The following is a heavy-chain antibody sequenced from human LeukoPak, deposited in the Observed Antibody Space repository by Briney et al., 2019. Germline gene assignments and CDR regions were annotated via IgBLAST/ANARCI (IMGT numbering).Heavy chain of an antibody. CDR2: ISGSGGST. CDR3: AKVARPEYIGYGFDY. D-gene: IGHD5-12*01. V-gene: IGHV3-23*01. CDR1: GFTFSSYA. Sequence: GGSLRLSCAASGFTFSSYAMSWVRQAPGKGLEWVSAISGSGGSTYHADSVKGRFTISRDNSKNTLYLQMNSLRAEDTAVYYCAKVARPEYIGYGFDYWGQGTLVTVSS. J-gene: IGHJ4*02.